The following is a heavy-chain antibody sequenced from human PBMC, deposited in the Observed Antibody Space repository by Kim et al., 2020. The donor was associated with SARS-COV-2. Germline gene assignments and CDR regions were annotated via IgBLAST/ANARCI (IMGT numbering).Heavy chain of an antibody. Sequence: GGSLRLSCAASGFTFSSYGMHWVRQAPGKGLEWVAVISYDGSNKYYADSVKGRFTISRDNSKNTLYLQMNSLRAEDTAVYYCARDPAKLDYGDSYGMDVWGQGTTVTVSS. CDR1: GFTFSSYG. V-gene: IGHV3-33*05. J-gene: IGHJ6*02. CDR3: ARDPAKLDYGDSYGMDV. D-gene: IGHD4-17*01. CDR2: ISYDGSNK.